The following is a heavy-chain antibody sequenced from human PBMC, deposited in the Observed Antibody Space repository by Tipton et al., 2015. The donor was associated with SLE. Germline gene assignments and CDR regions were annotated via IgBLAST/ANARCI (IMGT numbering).Heavy chain of an antibody. Sequence: QLVQSGAEVKKLGASVKVSCKASGYTFTSYYMHWVRQTPGQGLEWMGIINPSGGSTSYTQKFQGRVTMTRDTSTSTVYMELSSLRSEDTAVYYCARGGRPGKSWFDPWGQGTLVTVSS. D-gene: IGHD1-26*01. CDR3: ARGGRPGKSWFDP. CDR1: GYTFTSYY. CDR2: INPSGGST. J-gene: IGHJ5*02. V-gene: IGHV1-46*01.